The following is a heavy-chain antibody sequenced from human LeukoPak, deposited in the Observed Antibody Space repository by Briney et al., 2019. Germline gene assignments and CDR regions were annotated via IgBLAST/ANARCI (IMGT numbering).Heavy chain of an antibody. J-gene: IGHJ3*02. D-gene: IGHD6-19*01. CDR3: ARDNSGWHHDAFDI. V-gene: IGHV3-30-3*01. CDR2: ISYDGSNK. CDR1: GFTFSSYA. Sequence: GGSLRLSCAASGFTFSSYAMHWVRQAPGKGLEGGAVISYDGSNKYYADSVKGRFTISRDNYKNTLYLQMNSLRAEDTAVYYCARDNSGWHHDAFDIWGQGTMVTVSS.